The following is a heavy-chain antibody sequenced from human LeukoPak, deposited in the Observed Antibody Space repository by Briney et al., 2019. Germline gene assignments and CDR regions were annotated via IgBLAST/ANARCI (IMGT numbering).Heavy chain of an antibody. CDR2: IYSGDSDT. V-gene: IGHV5-51*01. CDR3: ARRDSNSAFDY. J-gene: IGHJ4*02. D-gene: IGHD3-22*01. CDR1: GYSFTTYW. Sequence: GESLKISCKGSGYSFTTYWIGWVRQMPGKGLEWMGIIYSGDSDTKYSPSFQGRVTISADKSISTAYLQWSSLKASDTAICYCARRDSNSAFDYWSQGTLVTVSS.